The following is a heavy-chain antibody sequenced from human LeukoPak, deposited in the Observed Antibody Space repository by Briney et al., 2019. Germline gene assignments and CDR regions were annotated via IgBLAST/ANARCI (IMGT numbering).Heavy chain of an antibody. CDR3: ARAYSSSWYPFDY. D-gene: IGHD6-13*01. V-gene: IGHV4-34*01. Sequence: KTSETLSLTCAVYGGSFSGYYWSWIRQPPGKGLEWIGEINHSGSTNYNPSLKSRVTISVDTSKNQFSLKLSSVTAADTAVYYCARAYSSSWYPFDYWGQGTLVTVSS. CDR1: GGSFSGYY. CDR2: INHSGST. J-gene: IGHJ4*02.